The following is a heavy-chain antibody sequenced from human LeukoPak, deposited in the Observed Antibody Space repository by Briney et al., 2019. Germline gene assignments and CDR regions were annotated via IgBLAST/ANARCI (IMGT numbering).Heavy chain of an antibody. CDR1: GFTFSRYW. CDR2: ISSSSSYI. V-gene: IGHV3-21*01. Sequence: GGSLRLSCAASGFTFSRYWMSWVRQAPGKGLEWVSSISSSSSYIYYADSVKGRFTISRDNAKNSLYLQMNSLRAEDTAVYYCASGRYNWNDGDAFDIWGQGTMVTVSS. CDR3: ASGRYNWNDGDAFDI. D-gene: IGHD1-1*01. J-gene: IGHJ3*02.